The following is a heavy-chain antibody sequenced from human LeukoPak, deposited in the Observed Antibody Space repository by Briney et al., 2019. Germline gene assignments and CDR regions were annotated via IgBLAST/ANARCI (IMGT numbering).Heavy chain of an antibody. CDR2: ISGDGGST. J-gene: IGHJ5*02. CDR3: AKDLFCGSGSYHNWFDP. V-gene: IGHV3-43*02. CDR1: GFTYDDYA. D-gene: IGHD3-10*01. Sequence: PGGSLRLSCAASGFTYDDYAMHWVRQAPGKGLEWVSLISGDGGSTYYADSVKGRFTISRDNSKNSLYLQMNSLRTEDIALYYCAKDLFCGSGSYHNWFDPWGQGTLVTVSS.